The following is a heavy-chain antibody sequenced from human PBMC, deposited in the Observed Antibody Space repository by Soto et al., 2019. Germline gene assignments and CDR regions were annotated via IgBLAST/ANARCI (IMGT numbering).Heavy chain of an antibody. CDR1: GYTFTTYG. CDR3: AREGEMPYYYYGLDV. D-gene: IGHD3-16*01. Sequence: ASVKVSCNASGYTFTTYGISWVRQAPGQGLEWMGWISGYNGHTKYAQKFQGRVTMTTDTSTGTVYMDLRSLRSDDTAVYYCAREGEMPYYYYGLDVWG. V-gene: IGHV1-18*01. J-gene: IGHJ6*02. CDR2: ISGYNGHT.